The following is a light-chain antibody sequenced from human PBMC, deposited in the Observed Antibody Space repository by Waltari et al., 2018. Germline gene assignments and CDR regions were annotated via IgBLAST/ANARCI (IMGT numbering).Light chain of an antibody. CDR1: SSDVGGYMY. Sequence: QSALTQPPSASGSPGQSVTISCTGTSSDVGGYMYVSWYQQHPGKAPKLIIYEVSKRPSGVPDRFSGSKSGNTASLTVSGLQAEDEADYYCNSYVGSTLFYVFGTGTKVTVV. CDR2: EVS. V-gene: IGLV2-8*01. J-gene: IGLJ1*01. CDR3: NSYVGSTLFYV.